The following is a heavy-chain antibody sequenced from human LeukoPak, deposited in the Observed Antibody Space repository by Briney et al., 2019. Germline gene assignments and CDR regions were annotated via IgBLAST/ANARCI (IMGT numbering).Heavy chain of an antibody. CDR3: ARDYCGGDCYLDNWFDP. CDR1: GGSISSDNYY. CDR2: IYTSGST. V-gene: IGHV4-61*02. D-gene: IGHD2-21*01. Sequence: SETLSLTCSVSGGSISSDNYYWSWIRQPAGKGLEWIGRIYTSGSTNYNPSLKSRVTISVDTSKNQFSLKLSSVTAADTAVYYCARDYCGGDCYLDNWFDPWGQGTLVTVSS. J-gene: IGHJ5*02.